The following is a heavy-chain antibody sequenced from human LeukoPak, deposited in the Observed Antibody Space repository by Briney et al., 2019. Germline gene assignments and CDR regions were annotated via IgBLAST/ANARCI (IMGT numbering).Heavy chain of an antibody. V-gene: IGHV4-34*01. Sequence: SETLSLTCAVYGGSFSGYYWSWIRQPPGKGLEWIGEINHSGSTNYNPSLKSRVTISVDTSKNQFSLKPSSVTAADTAVYYCARGGRSLVAAQFDLWGRGTLVTVSS. CDR3: ARGGRSLVAAQFDL. CDR2: INHSGST. J-gene: IGHJ2*01. CDR1: GGSFSGYY. D-gene: IGHD2-15*01.